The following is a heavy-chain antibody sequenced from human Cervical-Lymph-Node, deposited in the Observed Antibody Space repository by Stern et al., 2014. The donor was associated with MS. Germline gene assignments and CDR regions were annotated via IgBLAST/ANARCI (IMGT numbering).Heavy chain of an antibody. Sequence: QVQLQESGPGLVKPSGTLSLTCNVSGGSISGTNWWSWVRQPPGQGLEWVAEIFHTGSTNYNPSLKSRVTLSVDKSKNQFSLTIISVTAADTAIYYCATSVGATHDHWGRGTLVTVSS. D-gene: IGHD1-26*01. V-gene: IGHV4-4*02. J-gene: IGHJ5*02. CDR3: ATSVGATHDH. CDR1: GGSISGTNW. CDR2: IFHTGST.